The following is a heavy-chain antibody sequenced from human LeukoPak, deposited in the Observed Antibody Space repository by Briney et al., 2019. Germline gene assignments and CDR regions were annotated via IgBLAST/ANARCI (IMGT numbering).Heavy chain of an antibody. Sequence: ASVNVSCKVSGYTLTELSMHWVRQAPGKGLEWMGGFDPEDGETIYAQKFQGRVTMTEDTPTDTAYMELSSLRSEDTAVYYCATKYRSGGSCYFDYWGQGTLVTVSS. J-gene: IGHJ4*02. CDR3: ATKYRSGGSCYFDY. CDR1: GYTLTELS. D-gene: IGHD2-15*01. CDR2: FDPEDGET. V-gene: IGHV1-24*01.